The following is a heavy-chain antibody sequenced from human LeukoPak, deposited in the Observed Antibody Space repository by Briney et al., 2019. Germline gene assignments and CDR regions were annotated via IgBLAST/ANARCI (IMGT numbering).Heavy chain of an antibody. V-gene: IGHV5-51*01. CDR1: GYSFTSYW. CDR2: IYPGDSDT. CDR3: ARGQSSWFGEGDFDY. Sequence: GESLKISCKGSGYSFTSYWIGWVRQMPGKGLEWMGIIYPGDSDTRYSPSFQGQVTISADKSISTAYLQWSSLKASDTAMYYCARGQSSWFGEGDFDYWGQGTLVTVSS. J-gene: IGHJ4*02. D-gene: IGHD3-10*01.